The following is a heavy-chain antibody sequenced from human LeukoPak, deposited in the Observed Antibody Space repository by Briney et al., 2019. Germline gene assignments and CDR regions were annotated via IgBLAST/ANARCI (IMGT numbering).Heavy chain of an antibody. J-gene: IGHJ4*02. CDR2: IWYDGSNT. Sequence: GRSLRLSCVASGFTFTTYGMHWVRQAPGKGLEWVAVIWYDGSNTYYADSVKGRFTISRDNSKNTLYLQMHSLRAEDTAVYYCARARPMDYYYSSGQFDYWGQGTLVTVSS. CDR3: ARARPMDYYYSSGQFDY. D-gene: IGHD3-22*01. CDR1: GFTFTTYG. V-gene: IGHV3-33*01.